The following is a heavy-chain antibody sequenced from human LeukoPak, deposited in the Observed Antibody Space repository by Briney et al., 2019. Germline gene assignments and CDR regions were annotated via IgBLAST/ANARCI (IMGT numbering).Heavy chain of an antibody. J-gene: IGHJ6*03. CDR3: ARAEVEMATIAVGYYYYYYMDV. CDR2: IKQDGSEK. Sequence: GGSLRLSCAASGFTFSSYWMSWVRQAPGKGLEWVANIKQDGSEKYYVDSVKGRFTISRDNAKNSLYLQMNSLRAEDTAVYYCARAEVEMATIAVGYYYYYYMDVWGQGTLVTVSS. D-gene: IGHD5-24*01. V-gene: IGHV3-7*01. CDR1: GFTFSSYW.